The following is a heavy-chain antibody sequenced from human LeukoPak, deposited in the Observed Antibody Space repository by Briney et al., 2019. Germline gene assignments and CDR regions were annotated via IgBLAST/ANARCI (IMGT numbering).Heavy chain of an antibody. CDR3: ARAFTGTSRQYGDYWFDP. Sequence: GASVKVSCKASGYTFTGYYMHWVRQAPGQGLEWMGWINPNSGGTNYAQKFQGRVTMTRDTSISTAYMELTRLRSDDTAVYYCARAFTGTSRQYGDYWFDPWGQGTLVTVSS. CDR1: GYTFTGYY. CDR2: INPNSGGT. J-gene: IGHJ5*02. D-gene: IGHD4-17*01. V-gene: IGHV1-2*02.